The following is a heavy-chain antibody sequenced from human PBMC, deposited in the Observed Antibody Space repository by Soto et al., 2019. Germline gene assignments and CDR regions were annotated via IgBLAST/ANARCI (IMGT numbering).Heavy chain of an antibody. CDR1: GFTFSNAW. J-gene: IGHJ4*02. V-gene: IGHV3-15*01. CDR3: SRSLNS. CDR2: IKSKTDGGTT. Sequence: GGSLRLSCAASGFTFSNAWMSWVRQAPGKGLEWVGRIKSKTDGGTTDYAAPVKGRFTISRDNAKNSLYLQMSSLTAEDSALYYCSRSLNSWGQGTLVTVSS.